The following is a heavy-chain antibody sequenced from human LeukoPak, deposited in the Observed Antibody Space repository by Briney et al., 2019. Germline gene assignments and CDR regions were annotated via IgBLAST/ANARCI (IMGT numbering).Heavy chain of an antibody. Sequence: GESLKISWKGSGYSFIAYWLGWVRQMPGKGLEWMGIICPGVSDTSYSPSFQGQVTISADKSISTAYLQWGSLKASDTAIYYYARQGYYNGNGYDWGQGTLVTVSS. CDR2: ICPGVSDT. CDR3: ARQGYYNGNGYD. V-gene: IGHV5-51*01. CDR1: GYSFIAYW. J-gene: IGHJ4*02. D-gene: IGHD3-9*01.